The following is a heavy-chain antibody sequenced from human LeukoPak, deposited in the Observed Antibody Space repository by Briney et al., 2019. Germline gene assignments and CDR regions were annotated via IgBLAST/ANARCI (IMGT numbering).Heavy chain of an antibody. CDR2: ISSSSSTI. J-gene: IGHJ4*02. D-gene: IGHD1-26*01. CDR1: GFTFSSYS. Sequence: GGSLRLSCAASGFTFSSYSMNWGRQAPGKGLAWVSYISSSSSTIYYADSVKGRLTISRDNAKNSLYLQMNSLRAEDTAVYYCARDRGSGSYGFGFDYWGQGTLVTVSS. CDR3: ARDRGSGSYGFGFDY. V-gene: IGHV3-48*01.